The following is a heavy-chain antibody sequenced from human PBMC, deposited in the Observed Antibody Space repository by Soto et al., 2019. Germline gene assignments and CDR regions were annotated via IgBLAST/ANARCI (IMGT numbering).Heavy chain of an antibody. V-gene: IGHV4-31*03. J-gene: IGHJ4*02. CDR1: GGSISSGGYY. CDR3: ARSSQSTVPTFDY. CDR2: IYYSGST. D-gene: IGHD1-26*01. Sequence: PSETLSLTCTVSGGSISSGGYYWSWIRQHPGKGLEWIGYIYYSGSTYYNPSLKSRVTISVDTSKNQSSLKLSSVTAADTAVYYCARSSQSTVPTFDYWGQGTLVTGSS.